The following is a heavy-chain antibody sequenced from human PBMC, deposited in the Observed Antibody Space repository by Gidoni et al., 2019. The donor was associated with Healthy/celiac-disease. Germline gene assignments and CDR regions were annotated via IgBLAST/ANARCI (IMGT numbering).Heavy chain of an antibody. Sequence: QVQLVQSGAEVKKPGASVKVSCKASGYTFTSYGIHWVRQAPGQGLEWMGWTSAYNGNTNYAQKLQGRVTMTTDTSTSTAYMELRSLRSDDMAVYYCARDPVYDSSGYYYGNAFDIWGQGTMVTVSS. CDR2: TSAYNGNT. V-gene: IGHV1-18*03. J-gene: IGHJ3*02. D-gene: IGHD3-22*01. CDR1: GYTFTSYG. CDR3: ARDPVYDSSGYYYGNAFDI.